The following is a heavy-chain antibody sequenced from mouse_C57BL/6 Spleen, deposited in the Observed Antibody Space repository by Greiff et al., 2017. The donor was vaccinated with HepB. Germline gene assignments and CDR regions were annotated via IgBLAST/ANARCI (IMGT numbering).Heavy chain of an antibody. D-gene: IGHD2-4*01. V-gene: IGHV1-55*01. CDR1: GYTFTSYW. CDR3: ARGGDYDYDYAMDY. Sequence: VQLQQPGAELVKPGASVKMSCTASGYTFTSYWITWVKQRPGQGLEWIGDIYPGSGSTNYNEKFKSKATLTVDTSSSTAYMQLSSLTSEDSAVYYCARGGDYDYDYAMDYWGQGTSVTVSS. CDR2: IYPGSGST. J-gene: IGHJ4*01.